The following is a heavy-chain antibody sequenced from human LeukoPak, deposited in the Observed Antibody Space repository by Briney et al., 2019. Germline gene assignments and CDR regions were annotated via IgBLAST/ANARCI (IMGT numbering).Heavy chain of an antibody. D-gene: IGHD2-2*01. CDR1: GGSISSHY. CDR2: IYYSGST. CDR3: ARSARAVVVVPAAMPYYYYYMDA. J-gene: IGHJ6*03. Sequence: SETLSLTCTVSGGSISSHYWSWIRQPPGKGLEWIGYIYYSGSTNYNPSLKSRVTISVDTSKNQFSLKLSSVTAADTAVYYCARSARAVVVVPAAMPYYYYYMDAWGKGTTVTVSS. V-gene: IGHV4-59*11.